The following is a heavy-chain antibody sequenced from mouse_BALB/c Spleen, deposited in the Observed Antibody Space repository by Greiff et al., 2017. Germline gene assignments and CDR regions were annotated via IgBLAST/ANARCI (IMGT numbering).Heavy chain of an antibody. CDR2: IRLKSNNYAT. D-gene: IGHD1-2*01. CDR3: ARFHYYGYGFAD. V-gene: IGHV6-6*02. J-gene: IGHJ3*01. CDR1: GFTFSNYW. Sequence: DVLLVESGGGLVQPGGSMKLSCVASGFTFSNYWMNWVRQSPEKGLEWVAEIRLKSNNYATHYAESVKGRFTISRDDSKSSVYLQMNNLRAEDTGIYYCARFHYYGYGFADWGQGTLVTVSA.